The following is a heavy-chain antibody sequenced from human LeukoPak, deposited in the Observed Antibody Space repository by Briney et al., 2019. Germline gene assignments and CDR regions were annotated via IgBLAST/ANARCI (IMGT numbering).Heavy chain of an antibody. CDR3: ARGLRGSSSRNFDY. J-gene: IGHJ4*02. D-gene: IGHD6-6*01. V-gene: IGHV4-34*01. Sequence: SETLSLTCAVYGGSFSGYYWSWIRRPPGKGLEWIGEINHSGSTNYNPSLKSRVTISVDTSKNQFSLKLSSVTAADTAVYYCARGLRGSSSRNFDYWGQGTLVTVSS. CDR1: GGSFSGYY. CDR2: INHSGST.